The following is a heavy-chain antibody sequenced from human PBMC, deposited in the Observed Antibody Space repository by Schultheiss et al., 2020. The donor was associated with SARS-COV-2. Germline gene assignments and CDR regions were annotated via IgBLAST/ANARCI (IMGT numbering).Heavy chain of an antibody. Sequence: GGSLRLSCAASGFIFSSNGMHWVRQAHYVDSVKGRFTISRDIFKNTLYLQMNSLRAEDTAVYYCAKEVNWGYYYYAMAVWGQGTTVTVSS. J-gene: IGHJ6*02. V-gene: IGHV3-30*02. CDR3: AKEVNWGYYYYAMAV. D-gene: IGHD7-27*01. CDR1: GFIFSSNG.